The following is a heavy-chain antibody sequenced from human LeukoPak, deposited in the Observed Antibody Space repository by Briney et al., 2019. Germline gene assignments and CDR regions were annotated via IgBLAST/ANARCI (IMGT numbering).Heavy chain of an antibody. CDR2: ISSSSIYI. D-gene: IGHD4-17*01. J-gene: IGHJ4*02. CDR1: GFTFSSYN. Sequence: PGGSLRLSCAASGFTFSSYNMNWVSQAPGKGLEWVSSISSSSIYIYYADSVKGRFTISRDNAKNSLYLQMNSLRAEDTAVYYCARVIGDYEVYWGQGTLVTVSS. CDR3: ARVIGDYEVY. V-gene: IGHV3-21*01.